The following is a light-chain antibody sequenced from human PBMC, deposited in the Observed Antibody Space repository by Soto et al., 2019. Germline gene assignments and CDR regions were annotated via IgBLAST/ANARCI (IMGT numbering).Light chain of an antibody. CDR3: CSFAGSNSFA. V-gene: IGLV2-11*01. J-gene: IGLJ1*01. Sequence: QSALTQPRSVSGSPGQSVTISCTGTSSDVGGYNYVSWYQQYPGKAPKIMIYDVTKRPSGVPDRFSGSKSGNTASLTISGLQAEDGADYYCCSFAGSNSFAFGTGTKVTVL. CDR2: DVT. CDR1: SSDVGGYNY.